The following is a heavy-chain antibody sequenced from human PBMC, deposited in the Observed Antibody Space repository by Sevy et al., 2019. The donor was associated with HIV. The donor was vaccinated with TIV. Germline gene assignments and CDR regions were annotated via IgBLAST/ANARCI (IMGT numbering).Heavy chain of an antibody. J-gene: IGHJ4*02. CDR3: ARHYGSGTYALDY. Sequence: SETLSLTCTVSGGSINGYYWGWIRQSPGKGLEFIGYIYYTGATNYNPSLKSRVTMSVDTSKNQLSLNLSSVTAADTAVYYCARHYGSGTYALDYWGQGILVTVSS. CDR2: IYYTGAT. V-gene: IGHV4-59*01. D-gene: IGHD3-10*01. CDR1: GGSINGYY.